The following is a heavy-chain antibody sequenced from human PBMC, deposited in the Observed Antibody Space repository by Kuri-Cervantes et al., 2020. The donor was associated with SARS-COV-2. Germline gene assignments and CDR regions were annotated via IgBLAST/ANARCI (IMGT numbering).Heavy chain of an antibody. J-gene: IGHJ6*03. Sequence: GSLRLSCTVSGGSISSSSYYWGWIRQPPGKGLEWIGSIYYSGSTYYNPSLKSRVTISVDTSKNQFSLKLSSVTAADTAVYYCARDSPDQRASNYFGYLVYYYYMDVWGKGTTVTVSS. V-gene: IGHV4-39*02. CDR2: IYYSGST. D-gene: IGHD4-11*01. CDR3: ARDSPDQRASNYFGYLVYYYYMDV. CDR1: GGSISSSSYY.